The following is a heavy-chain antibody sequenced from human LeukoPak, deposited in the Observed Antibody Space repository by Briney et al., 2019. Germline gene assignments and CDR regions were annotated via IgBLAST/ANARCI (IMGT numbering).Heavy chain of an antibody. V-gene: IGHV3-30*04. CDR3: ARVRLLVGALDAFDI. CDR2: ISYDGSNK. Sequence: PGGSLRLSCAASGFTFSSYAMHWVRQAPGKGLEWVAVISYDGSNKYYADSVKGRFTISRDNSKNTLYLQMNSLRAEDTAVYYCARVRLLVGALDAFDIWGRGTMVTVSS. D-gene: IGHD1-26*01. J-gene: IGHJ3*02. CDR1: GFTFSSYA.